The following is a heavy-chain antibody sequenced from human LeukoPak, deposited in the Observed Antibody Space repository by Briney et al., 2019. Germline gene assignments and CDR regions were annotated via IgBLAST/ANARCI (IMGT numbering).Heavy chain of an antibody. V-gene: IGHV5-10-1*01. Sequence: GESLKISCKGSGYSFTSYWISWVRQMPGKGLEWMGRIDPSDSYTNYSPSFQGHVTISADKSISTAYLQWSSLKASDTAMYYCARHRYCSSTSCYGYYYYGMDVWGQGTTVTVSS. CDR3: ARHRYCSSTSCYGYYYYGMDV. D-gene: IGHD2-2*01. CDR2: IDPSDSYT. J-gene: IGHJ6*02. CDR1: GYSFTSYW.